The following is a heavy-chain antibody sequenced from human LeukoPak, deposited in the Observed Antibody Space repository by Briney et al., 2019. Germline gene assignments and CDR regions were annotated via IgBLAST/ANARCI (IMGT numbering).Heavy chain of an antibody. CDR3: ASPMYYYDSSGYQFDY. V-gene: IGHV3-21*01. CDR1: GFTFSSYS. Sequence: GGSLRLSCAASGFTFSSYSMNWVRQAPGKGLEWVSSISSSSSYIYYADSVKGRFTISRDNAKNSLYLQMNSLRAEDTAVYYCASPMYYYDSSGYQFDYWGQGTLVTVSS. D-gene: IGHD3-22*01. J-gene: IGHJ4*02. CDR2: ISSSSSYI.